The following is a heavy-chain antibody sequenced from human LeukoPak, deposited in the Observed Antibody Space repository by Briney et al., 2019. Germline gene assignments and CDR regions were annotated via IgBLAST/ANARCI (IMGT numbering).Heavy chain of an antibody. CDR3: AMGDSIAAAGFDY. D-gene: IGHD6-13*01. V-gene: IGHV3-9*01. J-gene: IGHJ4*02. Sequence: PGGSLRLSCAASGFTFDDYAMHWVRQAPGKGLEWVSGISWNSGSIGYADSVKGRFTISRDNAKNSLYLQMNSLRAEDTALYYCAMGDSIAAAGFDYWGQGTLVTVSS. CDR2: ISWNSGSI. CDR1: GFTFDDYA.